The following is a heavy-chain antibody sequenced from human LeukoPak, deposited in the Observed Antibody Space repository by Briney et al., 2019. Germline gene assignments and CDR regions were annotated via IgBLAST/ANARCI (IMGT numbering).Heavy chain of an antibody. D-gene: IGHD3-22*01. V-gene: IGHV4-34*01. Sequence: SETLSLTCAVYGGSFGGYYWSWIRQPPGKGLEWIGEINHSGSTNYNPSLKSRVTISVDTSKNQFSLKLSSVTAADTAVYYCARGRRDYYDSSGYLPGDFQHWGQGTLVTVSS. J-gene: IGHJ1*01. CDR1: GGSFGGYY. CDR3: ARGRRDYYDSSGYLPGDFQH. CDR2: INHSGST.